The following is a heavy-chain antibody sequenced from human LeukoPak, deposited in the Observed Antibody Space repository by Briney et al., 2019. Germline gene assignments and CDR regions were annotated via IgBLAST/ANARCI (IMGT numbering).Heavy chain of an antibody. J-gene: IGHJ4*02. D-gene: IGHD4-17*01. Sequence: PGGSLRLSCAASGFIFSNYPMNWVRQAPGKGLEWVSSISGNSGSTYYADSVRGRFTISRDNSKNTLYLQMNSLRTEDTAVYYCAKGPTTVVDYWGQGTLVTVSS. CDR1: GFIFSNYP. CDR2: ISGNSGST. CDR3: AKGPTTVVDY. V-gene: IGHV3-23*01.